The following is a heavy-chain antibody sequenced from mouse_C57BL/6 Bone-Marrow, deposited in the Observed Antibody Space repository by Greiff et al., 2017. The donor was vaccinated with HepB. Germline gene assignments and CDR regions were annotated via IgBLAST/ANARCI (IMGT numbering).Heavy chain of an antibody. D-gene: IGHD2-3*01. V-gene: IGHV1-74*01. CDR3: AISPIYNGYYVSYDMDY. CDR2: IHPSDSDT. CDR1: GYTFTSYW. J-gene: IGHJ4*01. Sequence: VQLQQPGAELVKPGASVKVSCKASGYTFTSYWMHWVKQRPGQGLEWIGMIHPSDSDTNYNQKFKGKATLTVDKSSSTAYMQLSSLTSEDSAVYYCAISPIYNGYYVSYDMDYWGQGTSVTVSS.